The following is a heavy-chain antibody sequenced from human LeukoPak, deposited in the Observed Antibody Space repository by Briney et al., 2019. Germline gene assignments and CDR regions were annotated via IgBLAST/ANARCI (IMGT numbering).Heavy chain of an antibody. J-gene: IGHJ4*02. CDR2: ISGSGGST. CDR1: GFTFSSYA. Sequence: GGSLRLSCAASGFTFSSYAMSWVRQAPGKGLEWVSSISGSGGSTYYADSVKGRFTISRDKSKNTLYLQMNSLTADDTAVYYCATTLNWYFDYWGQRTLVTVSS. CDR3: ATTLNWYFDY. V-gene: IGHV3-23*01.